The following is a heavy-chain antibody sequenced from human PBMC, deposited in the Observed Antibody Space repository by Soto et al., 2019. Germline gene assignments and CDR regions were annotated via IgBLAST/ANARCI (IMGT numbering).Heavy chain of an antibody. CDR3: TTLWFGELPSPY. V-gene: IGHV3-49*03. Sequence: GGSLRLSCTASGFTFGDYAMSWFRQAPGKGLEWVGFIRSKAYGGTTEYAASVKGRFTTSRDNSKSIAYLQMKSLKTEDTAVYYCTTLWFGELPSPYWGQGTLVTVSS. D-gene: IGHD3-10*01. J-gene: IGHJ4*02. CDR2: IRSKAYGGTT. CDR1: GFTFGDYA.